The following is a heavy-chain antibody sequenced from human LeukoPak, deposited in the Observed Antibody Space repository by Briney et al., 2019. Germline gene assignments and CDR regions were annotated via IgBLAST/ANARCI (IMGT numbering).Heavy chain of an antibody. CDR2: IYHSGST. D-gene: IGHD2-15*01. CDR1: GGSISSSNW. CDR3: ARVSYELAAIQY. Sequence: SGTLSFTCAVSGGSISSSNWWRWVRLPPGKGLEWIGEIYHSGSTNYNQSLKSRVTISVDKSKNQFSLKLSSVTAADTAVYYCARVSYELAAIQYWRQGTLVTVSS. V-gene: IGHV4-4*02. J-gene: IGHJ4*02.